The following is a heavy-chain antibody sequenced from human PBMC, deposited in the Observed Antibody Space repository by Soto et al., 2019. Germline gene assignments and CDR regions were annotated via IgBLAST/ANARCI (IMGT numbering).Heavy chain of an antibody. J-gene: IGHJ4*02. CDR3: ARDRHSSSSGYFEY. Sequence: GGSLRLSCAASGFTFSSYGMHWVRQAPGKGLEWVAVIWYDGNDKYYADFVKGRFTISRDNAKNTVSLQMNSLRAEDTAVYYCARDRHSSSSGYFEYWGQGTLVTVSS. V-gene: IGHV3-33*01. CDR1: GFTFSSYG. CDR2: IWYDGNDK. D-gene: IGHD6-6*01.